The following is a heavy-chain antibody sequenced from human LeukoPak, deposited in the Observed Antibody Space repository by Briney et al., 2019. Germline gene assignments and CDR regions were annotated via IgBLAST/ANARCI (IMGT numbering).Heavy chain of an antibody. CDR3: ARDFDFWSGPLDY. D-gene: IGHD3-3*01. Sequence: GGSLRLSCAASGFTFSSYWMSWVRQAPGKGLEWVANIKQDGSEKYYVDSVKGRFTISRDNAKNSLYLQMNSLRVEDTAVYYCARDFDFWSGPLDYWGQGTLVTVSS. CDR2: IKQDGSEK. J-gene: IGHJ4*02. CDR1: GFTFSSYW. V-gene: IGHV3-7*01.